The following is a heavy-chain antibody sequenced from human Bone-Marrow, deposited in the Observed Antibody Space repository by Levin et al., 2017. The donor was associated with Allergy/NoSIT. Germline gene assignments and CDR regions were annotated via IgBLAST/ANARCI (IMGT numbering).Heavy chain of an antibody. J-gene: IGHJ3*01. CDR3: ARDLNRWQGSFDL. D-gene: IGHD2-15*01. Sequence: GESLKISCAASGFNFRNYAMYWVRQAPGTGLEWVAYISHDGSKQWHADSVKGRFSISRDNSKNTLYLQMNILRVDDTAMFYCARDLNRWQGSFDLWGQGTMVIVSS. CDR1: GFNFRNYA. V-gene: IGHV3-30*04. CDR2: ISHDGSKQ.